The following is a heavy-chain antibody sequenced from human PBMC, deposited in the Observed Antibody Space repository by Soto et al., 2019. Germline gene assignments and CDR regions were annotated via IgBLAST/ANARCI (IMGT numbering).Heavy chain of an antibody. V-gene: IGHV1-3*01. J-gene: IGHJ5*02. CDR2: INPATGDT. CDR3: ARAAGRSKLLPYYFDP. CDR1: GYAFTTSA. D-gene: IGHD3-10*01. Sequence: QVHLVQSGAEVQKPGASVRISCQASGYAFTTSAIHWVRQAPGQSLAWMGWINPATGDTKYSQNVRGRVTFALDTSGTTAYMDLRSLASHDTAVYYCARAAGRSKLLPYYFDPWGQGPLVTVSS.